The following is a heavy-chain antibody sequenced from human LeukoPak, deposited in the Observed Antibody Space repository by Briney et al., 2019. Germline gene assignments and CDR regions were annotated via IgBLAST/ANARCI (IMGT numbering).Heavy chain of an antibody. CDR3: ATRYSGYDHFDY. D-gene: IGHD5-12*01. V-gene: IGHV3-48*04. Sequence: GGSLRLSCTASGFTFSSYNMNWVRQAPGKGLEWVSYISSSGSTIYYADSVKGRFTISRDNAKNSLYLQMNSLRAEDTAVYYCATRYSGYDHFDYWGQGTLVTVSS. CDR2: ISSSGSTI. J-gene: IGHJ4*02. CDR1: GFTFSSYN.